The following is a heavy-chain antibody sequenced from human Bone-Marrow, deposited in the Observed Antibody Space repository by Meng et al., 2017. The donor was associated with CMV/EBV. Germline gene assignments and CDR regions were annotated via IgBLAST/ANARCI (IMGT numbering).Heavy chain of an antibody. Sequence: SCKASGYTFNGYYIHWVRQAPGQSLEWMGCINPNTGVTNYAQKFQGRVTMTRDTSITTAYMELNRLRSDDTAMYYCARAPASDRFDFWGQGTLVTVSS. V-gene: IGHV1-2*02. CDR2: INPNTGVT. CDR3: ARAPASDRFDF. D-gene: IGHD2-2*01. CDR1: GYTFNGYY. J-gene: IGHJ4*02.